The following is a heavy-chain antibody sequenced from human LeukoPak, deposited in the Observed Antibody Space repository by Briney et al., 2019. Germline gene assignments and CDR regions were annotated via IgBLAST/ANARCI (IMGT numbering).Heavy chain of an antibody. Sequence: PGGSPRLSCAASGFSFSSSWMTWVRQAPGKGLEWVANIKEDESEIYYVDSVKGRFTASRDNAKNSLYLQMNSLRAEDTAVYYCARILTYSYGHDYWGQGILVTVSS. CDR3: ARILTYSYGHDY. CDR2: IKEDESEI. J-gene: IGHJ4*02. V-gene: IGHV3-7*01. CDR1: GFSFSSSW. D-gene: IGHD5-18*01.